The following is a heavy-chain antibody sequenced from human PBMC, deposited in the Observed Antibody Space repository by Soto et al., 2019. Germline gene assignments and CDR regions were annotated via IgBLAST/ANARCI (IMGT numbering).Heavy chain of an antibody. CDR2: IKRKTDGETR. D-gene: IGHD2-2*01. J-gene: IGHJ3*02. V-gene: IGHV3-15*01. Sequence: EVQLVESGGDSVKPGGSLRLSCEASGFTFTHVWMTWVRQAPGKGLEWVGRIKRKTDGETRDYAAPVKGRFTISRDDSKNTLYLQMNSLKTDDTAVYYCAADRYCSSTTCPGAFEMWGQGTMVSVSA. CDR3: AADRYCSSTTCPGAFEM. CDR1: GFTFTHVW.